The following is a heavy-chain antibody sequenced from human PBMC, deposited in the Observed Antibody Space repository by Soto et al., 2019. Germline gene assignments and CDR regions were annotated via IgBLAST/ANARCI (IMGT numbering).Heavy chain of an antibody. Sequence: GGSLRLSCAASGFTFSNAWMNWVRQAPGKGLEWVGRIKSKTDGGTTDYAAPVKGRFTISRDDSKNTLYLQMNSLKTEDTAVYYCTTDGRHSNTYYDILTWDNYYYYGMDVWGQGTTVTVSS. CDR3: TTDGRHSNTYYDILTWDNYYYYGMDV. D-gene: IGHD3-9*01. J-gene: IGHJ6*02. CDR1: GFTFSNAW. CDR2: IKSKTDGGTT. V-gene: IGHV3-15*07.